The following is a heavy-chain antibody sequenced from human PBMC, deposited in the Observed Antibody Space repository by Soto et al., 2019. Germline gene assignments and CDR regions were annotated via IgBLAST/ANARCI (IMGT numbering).Heavy chain of an antibody. CDR1: VYSFTSYW. J-gene: IGHJ5*02. Sequence: GPSLKISCKGSVYSFTSYWISWLRQMPGKGLEWMGRIDPSDSYTNYSPSFQGHDTISADKSISTAYLQWSSLKASDTAMYYCARHGVPVTNDDWFDPWGQRTLVTVSS. D-gene: IGHD2-8*01. CDR3: ARHGVPVTNDDWFDP. V-gene: IGHV5-10-1*01. CDR2: IDPSDSYT.